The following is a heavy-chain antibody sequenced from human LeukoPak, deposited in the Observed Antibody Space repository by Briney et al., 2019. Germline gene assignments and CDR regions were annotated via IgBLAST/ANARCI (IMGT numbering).Heavy chain of an antibody. CDR1: GYTLTELS. CDR3: ATGVSGSSSWYPYYYYMDV. D-gene: IGHD6-13*01. CDR2: FDPEDGET. J-gene: IGHJ6*03. V-gene: IGHV1-24*01. Sequence: ASVKVSCKVSGYTLTELSMHWVRQAPGKGLEWMGGFDPEDGETIYAQKFQGRVTMTEDTSTDTAYMELSSLRSEDTAVDYCATGVSGSSSWYPYYYYMDVWGKGTTVTISS.